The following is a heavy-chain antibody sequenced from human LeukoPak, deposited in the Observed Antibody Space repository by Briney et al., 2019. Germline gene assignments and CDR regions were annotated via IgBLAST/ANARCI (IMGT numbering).Heavy chain of an antibody. J-gene: IGHJ6*03. CDR1: GYTFTGYY. CDR3: ARNQDIVVVPAANKRDYYYYMDV. D-gene: IGHD2-2*01. Sequence: ASVKVSCKASGYTFTGYYMHWVRQAPGQGREWMGWINPNSGGTNYAQKFQGRVTMTRDTSISTAYMELSRLRSDDTGVYYCARNQDIVVVPAANKRDYYYYMDVWGKGTTVNVSS. CDR2: INPNSGGT. V-gene: IGHV1-2*02.